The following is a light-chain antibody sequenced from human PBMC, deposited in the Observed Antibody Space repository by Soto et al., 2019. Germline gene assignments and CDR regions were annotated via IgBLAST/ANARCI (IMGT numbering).Light chain of an antibody. Sequence: DLQMTQSPSSLSASVGDRVTITCRAGQTVISYLHWYQQKQGKAPKLLIYVGSYLHSGVPARFSGSGSGTEFTLTITNLHPEDSATYYCQQTHRLPLTFGGGTKVEIK. CDR1: QTVISY. CDR3: QQTHRLPLT. J-gene: IGKJ4*01. CDR2: VGS. V-gene: IGKV1-39*01.